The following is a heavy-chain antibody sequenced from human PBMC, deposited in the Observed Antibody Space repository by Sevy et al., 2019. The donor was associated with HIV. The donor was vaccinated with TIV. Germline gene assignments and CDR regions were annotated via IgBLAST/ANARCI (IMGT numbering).Heavy chain of an antibody. CDR1: GYTFTGHY. J-gene: IGHJ3*02. D-gene: IGHD2-15*01. Sequence: ASVKVSCKASGYTFTGHYMHWVRQAPGQGLEWMGWINPNSGSTDYAQKFQGRVTLTRDTSISIAYLELSRLTSDDTAVYYCARVFPYCSGGSCYSPYDAFDIWGQGTMVTVSS. CDR3: ARVFPYCSGGSCYSPYDAFDI. V-gene: IGHV1-2*02. CDR2: INPNSGST.